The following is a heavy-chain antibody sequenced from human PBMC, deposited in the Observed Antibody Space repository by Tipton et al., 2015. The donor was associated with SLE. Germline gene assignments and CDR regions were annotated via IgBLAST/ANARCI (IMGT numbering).Heavy chain of an antibody. D-gene: IGHD5/OR15-5a*01. CDR2: IKQDGSEK. V-gene: IGHV3-7*01. J-gene: IGHJ3*01. CDR3: AELSTADAFDV. CDR1: GFTFSRYW. Sequence: SLRLSCVASGFTFSRYWMTWVRQAPGEGLEWVANIKQDGSEKYYADSVKGRFTISRDNAKNSLYLQMNSLRAEDAALYYCAELSTADAFDVWGQGAMVIVSS.